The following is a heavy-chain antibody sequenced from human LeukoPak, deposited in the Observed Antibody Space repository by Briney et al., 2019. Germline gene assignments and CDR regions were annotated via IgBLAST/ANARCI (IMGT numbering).Heavy chain of an antibody. CDR1: GFTFSNYW. CDR3: AREGREGRGFDY. Sequence: TGGSLRLSCAASGFTFSNYWMSWVRQAPGKGLGWVANIKQGGSEKHYVDSVKGRFTISRDDAKNSLYLQMNSLRADDTAVYSCAREGREGRGFDYWGQGTLVTVSS. D-gene: IGHD1-26*01. CDR2: IKQGGSEK. V-gene: IGHV3-7*01. J-gene: IGHJ4*02.